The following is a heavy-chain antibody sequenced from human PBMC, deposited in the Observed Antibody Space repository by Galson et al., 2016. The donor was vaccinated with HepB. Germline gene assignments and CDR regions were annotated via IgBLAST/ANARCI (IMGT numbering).Heavy chain of an antibody. J-gene: IGHJ4*02. CDR1: GFTFSYYA. Sequence: SLRLSCAASGFTFSYYAMSWVRQAPGKGLEWVSAISGSGGSTYYAGSVKGRFTISRDNSKNTLYLQMSSLRAEDTAVYYCAKARLITMIVVLGEADFDYWGQGTLVTVSS. D-gene: IGHD3-22*01. V-gene: IGHV3-23*01. CDR3: AKARLITMIVVLGEADFDY. CDR2: ISGSGGST.